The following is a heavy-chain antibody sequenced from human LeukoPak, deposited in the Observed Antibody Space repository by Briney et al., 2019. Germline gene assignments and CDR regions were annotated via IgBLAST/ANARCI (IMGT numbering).Heavy chain of an antibody. J-gene: IGHJ6*02. CDR1: GGSISSYY. Sequence: SETLSLTCTVSGGSISSYYWSWIRQPPGKGLEWFGYIYYSGSTNYNPSLKSRVTISVDTSKNQFSLKLSSVTAADTAVYYCATDTYYDILTGYGYYYGMDVWGQGTTVTVSS. V-gene: IGHV4-59*01. CDR2: IYYSGST. CDR3: ATDTYYDILTGYGYYYGMDV. D-gene: IGHD3-9*01.